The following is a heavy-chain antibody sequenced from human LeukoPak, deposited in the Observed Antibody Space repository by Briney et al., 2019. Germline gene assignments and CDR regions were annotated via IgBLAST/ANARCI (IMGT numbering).Heavy chain of an antibody. CDR2: MYYSGST. J-gene: IGHJ4*02. Sequence: PSETHSVTRPASGGSISTPRQFWGWIRQPPGKGLEWIGSMYYSGSTYYNPSLKSRVTISVDRYKSRFSLKLSSVTAADTAVYYCATTVTTRNFLYYGGRGTLVTGSS. CDR3: ATTVTTRNFLYY. V-gene: IGHV4-39*01. CDR1: GGSISTPRQF. D-gene: IGHD4-17*01.